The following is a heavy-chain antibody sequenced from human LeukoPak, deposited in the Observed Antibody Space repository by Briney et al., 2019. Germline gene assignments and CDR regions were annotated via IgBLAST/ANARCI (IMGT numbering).Heavy chain of an antibody. Sequence: GGSLRLSCAASGFTFSNYAMNWVRQAPGKGLEWVSGISGSGGSTYYADSVKGRFTISRDNSKNTLYLQMNSLRAEDTAVYYCAKDSDTAMVTSVLDYWGQGTLVTVSS. CDR1: GFTFSNYA. CDR3: AKDSDTAMVTSVLDY. J-gene: IGHJ4*02. D-gene: IGHD5-18*01. CDR2: ISGSGGST. V-gene: IGHV3-23*01.